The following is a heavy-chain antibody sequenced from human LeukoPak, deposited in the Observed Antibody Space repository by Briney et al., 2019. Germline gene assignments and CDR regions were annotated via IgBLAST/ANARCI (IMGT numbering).Heavy chain of an antibody. D-gene: IGHD6-13*01. CDR3: ARDIAPSGSWWFDS. Sequence: ASVKVSCKASGYTFTEYYIHWLRQAPGQGLEWMGWVTPSTGDTFYAQNFRGRVTMTRDTSISTAYMQLGGLKSDDTAVYYCARDIAPSGSWWFDSWGQGTLGSVSS. J-gene: IGHJ5*01. CDR2: VTPSTGDT. CDR1: GYTFTEYY. V-gene: IGHV1-2*02.